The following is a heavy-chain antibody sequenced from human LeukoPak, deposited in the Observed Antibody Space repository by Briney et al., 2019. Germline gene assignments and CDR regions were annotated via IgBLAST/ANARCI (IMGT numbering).Heavy chain of an antibody. CDR3: AKDKVVVVTAIPSY. CDR2: ISGSGGSI. J-gene: IGHJ4*02. CDR1: GFTFSSYA. Sequence: GGSLRLSCAASGFTFSSYAMSWVRQAPGKGLEWVSAISGSGGSIYYADSVKGRFTISGDNSKNTLYLQMNSLRAEDTAVYYCAKDKVVVVTAIPSYWGQGTLVTVSS. V-gene: IGHV3-23*01. D-gene: IGHD2-21*02.